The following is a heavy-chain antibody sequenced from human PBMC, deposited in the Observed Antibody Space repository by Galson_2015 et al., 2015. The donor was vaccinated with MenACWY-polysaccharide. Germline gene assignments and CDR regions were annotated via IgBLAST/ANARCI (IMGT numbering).Heavy chain of an antibody. J-gene: IGHJ6*02. D-gene: IGHD1-1*01. CDR1: GYTFTAYY. CDR3: ATKTTVAAYYGLDV. Sequence: SVKVSCKASGYTFTAYYVHWVRQAPGQGLEWMGWINPNSGVTNYAQKFQGRVTMTEDASIDTAYMELNSLRPEDTAVYYCATKTTVAAYYGLDVWGQGTTVTVTS. V-gene: IGHV1-2*02. CDR2: INPNSGVT.